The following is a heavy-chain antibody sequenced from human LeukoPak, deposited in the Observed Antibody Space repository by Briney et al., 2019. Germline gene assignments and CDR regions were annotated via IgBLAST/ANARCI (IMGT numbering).Heavy chain of an antibody. CDR3: ARHGGYSSGWYIDY. CDR1: GGSISSGGYY. Sequence: SETLSLTCTVSGGSISSGGYYWSWIRQHPGKGLEWIGYIYYSGSTYYNPSLKSRVTISVDTSKNQFSLKLSSVTAADTAVYYCARHGGYSSGWYIDYWGQGTLVTVSS. J-gene: IGHJ4*02. CDR2: IYYSGST. V-gene: IGHV4-31*03. D-gene: IGHD6-19*01.